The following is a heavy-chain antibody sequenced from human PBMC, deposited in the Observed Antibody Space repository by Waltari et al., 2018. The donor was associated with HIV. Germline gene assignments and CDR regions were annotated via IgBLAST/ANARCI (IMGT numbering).Heavy chain of an antibody. CDR1: GYSFTAYY. CDR3: ARGESVSVSKIPPGYRFDF. D-gene: IGHD2-15*01. CDR2: INPISGST. J-gene: IGHJ4*02. Sequence: QVQLVQSGAELKKPGASVEFSCRASGYSFTAYYVHWVRQAPGQGLQWMGRINPISGSTNIPLAFQGRITITRDTSSGPGFMELRGLKFNDTALYYCARGESVSVSKIPPGYRFDFWGQGTLITVSS. V-gene: IGHV1-2*06.